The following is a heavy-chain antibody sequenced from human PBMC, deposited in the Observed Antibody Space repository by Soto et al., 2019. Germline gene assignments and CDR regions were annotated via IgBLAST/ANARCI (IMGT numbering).Heavy chain of an antibody. CDR3: AKLVSRCYDSSGYFYFDAFGI. J-gene: IGHJ3*02. V-gene: IGHV3-23*01. CDR2: ISGSGGST. Sequence: EVQLLESGGGLVQPGGSLRLSCAASGFTFSSYAMSWVRQAPGKGLEWVSAISGSGGSTYYADSVKGRFTISRDNSKTSPYLQMSSLRGGDTAVYYCAKLVSRCYDSSGYFYFDAFGIWGQGRMVTVSS. CDR1: GFTFSSYA. D-gene: IGHD3-22*01.